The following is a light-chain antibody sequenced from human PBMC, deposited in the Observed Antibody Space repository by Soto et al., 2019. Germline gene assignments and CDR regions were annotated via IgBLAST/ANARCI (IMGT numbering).Light chain of an antibody. CDR3: QVWDSSSDHPGV. CDR2: EDD. V-gene: IGLV2-14*02. CDR1: SSDDGSYNL. J-gene: IGLJ6*01. Sequence: QSALTQPASVSGSPGQSITISCTGTSSDDGSYNLVSWYQQYPGKAPKLMIYEDDERPSGIPERFSGSNPGNTATLTISRIEAGDEADYYCQVWDSSSDHPGVFGSGTQLTVL.